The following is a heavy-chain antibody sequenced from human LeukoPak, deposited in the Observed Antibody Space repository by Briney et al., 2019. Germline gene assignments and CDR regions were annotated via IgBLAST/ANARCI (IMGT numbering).Heavy chain of an antibody. CDR2: ISSSSSYI. D-gene: IGHD6-19*01. J-gene: IGHJ4*02. Sequence: KPGGSLRLSCAASGFTFSSYSMNWVRQAPGKGLEWVSSISSSSSYIYYADSVKGRFTISRDNAKNSLYLQMNSLRAEDTAVHYCARGLIYSSGWYDYWGQGTLVTVSS. CDR1: GFTFSSYS. V-gene: IGHV3-21*01. CDR3: ARGLIYSSGWYDY.